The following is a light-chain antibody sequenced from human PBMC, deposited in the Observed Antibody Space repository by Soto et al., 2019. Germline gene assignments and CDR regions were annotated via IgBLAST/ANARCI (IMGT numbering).Light chain of an antibody. V-gene: IGLV2-14*01. CDR3: SSYTSSSTNV. J-gene: IGLJ1*01. CDR2: EVS. CDR1: SSDVGGYNY. Sequence: QSALTQPASVSGSPGQSITISCTGTSSDVGGYNYVSWYQQHPGNVPKLMIFEVSSRPAGVSNRFSGSKSGNTASLTISGLQAEDEADYYCSSYTSSSTNVFGTGTKLTVL.